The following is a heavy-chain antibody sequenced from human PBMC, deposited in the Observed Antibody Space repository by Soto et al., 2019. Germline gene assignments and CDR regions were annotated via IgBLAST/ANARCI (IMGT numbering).Heavy chain of an antibody. CDR1: GATFSSYA. V-gene: IGHV1-69*06. CDR3: ATHREGATYYFDY. J-gene: IGHJ4*02. Sequence: QVLLVQSGAEVKKPGSSVKVSCKLSGATFSSYAMSWVRQAPGQGLEWIGGIIPFFGTPNYAQKFQGRVTITADTSTATSYMELSSLRSDDTAVYYCATHREGATYYFDYWGQGTLLTVSS. CDR2: IIPFFGTP. D-gene: IGHD1-26*01.